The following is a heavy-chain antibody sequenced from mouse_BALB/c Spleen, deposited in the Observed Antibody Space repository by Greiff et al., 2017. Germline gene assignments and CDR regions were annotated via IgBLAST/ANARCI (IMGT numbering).Heavy chain of an antibody. V-gene: IGHV3-2*02. CDR1: GYSITSDYA. D-gene: IGHD2-3*01. CDR2: ISYSGST. CDR3: ARSLDGYYGYFDV. Sequence: DVKLQESGPGLVKPSQSLSLTCTVTGYSITSDYAWNWIRQFPGNKLEWMGYISYSGSTSYNPSLKSRISITRDTSKNQFFLQLNSVTTEDTATYYCARSLDGYYGYFDVWGAGTTVTVSS. J-gene: IGHJ1*01.